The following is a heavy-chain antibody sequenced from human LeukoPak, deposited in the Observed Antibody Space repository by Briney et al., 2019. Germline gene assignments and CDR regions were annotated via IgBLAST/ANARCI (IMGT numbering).Heavy chain of an antibody. J-gene: IGHJ4*02. CDR3: AGGLQWLAHDC. V-gene: IGHV4-61*02. D-gene: IGHD6-19*01. CDR2: IYTSGST. CDR1: GGSISSGSYY. Sequence: SETLSLTCTVSGGSISSGSYYWSSIRQPAGKGLEWIGRIYTSGSTNYNPSLKSRVTISVDTSKNQLSLKLSSVTAADTAMYYCAGGLQWLAHDCWGQGTLVTVSS.